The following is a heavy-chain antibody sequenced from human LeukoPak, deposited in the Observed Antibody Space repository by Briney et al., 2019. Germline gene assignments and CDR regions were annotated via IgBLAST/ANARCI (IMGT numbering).Heavy chain of an antibody. D-gene: IGHD3-22*01. CDR3: ATTPPWTYDNSVPSDY. CDR2: IYSDGDT. J-gene: IGHJ4*02. Sequence: GESLTLSCAASGFSVSKNYMSWVRQAPGKGLEWVAIIYSDGDTYYADSVKGRFTISRDNSKNTLYLQMNNLKAEDSAVYYCATTPPWTYDNSVPSDYWGQGTLVTVSS. V-gene: IGHV3-53*01. CDR1: GFSVSKNY.